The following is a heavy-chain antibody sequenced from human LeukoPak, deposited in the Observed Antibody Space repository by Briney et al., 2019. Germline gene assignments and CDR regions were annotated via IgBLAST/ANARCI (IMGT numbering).Heavy chain of an antibody. CDR3: VGGYWYFDL. V-gene: IGHV3-74*01. CDR1: GFTFTNYW. J-gene: IGHJ2*01. CDR2: IDNGGSST. Sequence: RGSLRLSCAASGFTFTNYWMHWVRQVPGKELVWVARIDNGGSSTSYADSVKGRFTISRDNVDNTVFLEMNSLRVEDTAVYYCVGGYWYFDLWGRGTLVTVSS. D-gene: IGHD3-16*01.